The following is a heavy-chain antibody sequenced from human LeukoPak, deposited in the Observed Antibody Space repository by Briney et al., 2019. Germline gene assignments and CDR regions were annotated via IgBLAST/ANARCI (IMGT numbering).Heavy chain of an antibody. CDR3: AGEASSGWSQEHDYFDY. CDR2: IYYSGST. V-gene: IGHV4-59*01. CDR1: GGSISSYY. J-gene: IGHJ4*02. Sequence: SETLSLTCTVSGGSISSYYWSWIRQPPGKGLEWIGYIYYSGSTNYNPSLKSRVTISVDTSKNQFSLKLSSVTAADTAVYYCAGEASSGWSQEHDYFDYWGQGTLVTVSS. D-gene: IGHD6-13*01.